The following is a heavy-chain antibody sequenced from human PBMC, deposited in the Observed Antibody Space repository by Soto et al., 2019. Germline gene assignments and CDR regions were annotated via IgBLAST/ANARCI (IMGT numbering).Heavy chain of an antibody. J-gene: IGHJ4*02. CDR3: ARGGRGFIYGDVDY. CDR2: SRSKDNSYYT. Sequence: EVHLVESGGGLVQPGGSLRLSCAASGFIFSEHYMDWGRQAPGKGLEWVGRSRSKDNSYYTENAASVKGRFTISRDESKNSLYLQMHSLYTEDTDVYYCARGGRGFIYGDVDYWGQGTQGTVSS. V-gene: IGHV3-72*01. D-gene: IGHD5-18*01. CDR1: GFIFSEHY.